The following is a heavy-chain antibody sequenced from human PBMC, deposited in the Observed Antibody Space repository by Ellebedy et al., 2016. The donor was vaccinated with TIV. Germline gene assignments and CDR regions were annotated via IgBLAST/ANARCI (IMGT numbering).Heavy chain of an antibody. Sequence: PGGSLRLSCVASGFTFSSYVMIWVRQAPGKGLEWVSAISSSGGSTYYADSVKGRFTISRDNSRNTLYLQMNSLRGEDTAVYYCARDENYGAEVIDYWGQGTLVTVSS. CDR3: ARDENYGAEVIDY. J-gene: IGHJ4*02. V-gene: IGHV3-23*01. D-gene: IGHD4-17*01. CDR2: ISSSGGST. CDR1: GFTFSSYV.